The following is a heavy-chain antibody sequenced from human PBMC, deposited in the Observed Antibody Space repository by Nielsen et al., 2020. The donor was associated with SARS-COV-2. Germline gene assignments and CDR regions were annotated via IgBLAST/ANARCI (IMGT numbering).Heavy chain of an antibody. CDR3: ARGNSSPNWFDS. Sequence: LRLSCTVSGGSISSGDYYWSWIRQPPGKGLEWIGYIYYSGSTYYNPSLKSRVTISVDTSKNQFSLKLSSVTAADTALYYCARGNSSPNWFDSWGQGTLVTVSS. D-gene: IGHD6-19*01. CDR1: GGSISSGDYY. CDR2: IYYSGST. V-gene: IGHV4-30-4*01. J-gene: IGHJ5*01.